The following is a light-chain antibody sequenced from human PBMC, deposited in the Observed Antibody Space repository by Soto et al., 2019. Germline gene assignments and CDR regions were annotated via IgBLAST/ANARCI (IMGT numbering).Light chain of an antibody. CDR1: SSDVGGYNY. V-gene: IGLV2-11*01. Sequence: QSALTQPRSVSGSPGQSVTISCTGTSSDVGGYNYVSWYQQHPGKAPKLMIYDVSKRPSGVPDRFSGSKSGNTASLTISGLQAEDEADYYCSSYTSSTTPVFGGGTKVTVL. CDR2: DVS. J-gene: IGLJ3*02. CDR3: SSYTSSTTPV.